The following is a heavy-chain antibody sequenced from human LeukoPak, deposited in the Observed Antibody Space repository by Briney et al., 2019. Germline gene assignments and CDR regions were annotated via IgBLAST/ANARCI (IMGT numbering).Heavy chain of an antibody. V-gene: IGHV4-30-4*08. CDR3: ARTGRGYYDFWSGYPRAAFDI. CDR1: GGSISSGDYY. CDR2: IYYSGST. D-gene: IGHD3-3*01. J-gene: IGHJ3*02. Sequence: SQTLSLTSTVSGGSISSGDYYWSWIRQPPGKGLEWIGYIYYSGSTYYNPSLKSRVTISVDTSKNQFSLKLSSVTAADTAVYYCARTGRGYYDFWSGYPRAAFDIWGQGTMVTVSS.